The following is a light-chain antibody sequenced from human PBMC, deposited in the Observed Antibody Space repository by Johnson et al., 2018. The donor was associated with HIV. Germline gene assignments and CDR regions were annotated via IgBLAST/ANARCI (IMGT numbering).Light chain of an antibody. J-gene: IGLJ1*01. Sequence: QSVLSQPPSVSAAPGQKVTISCSGSSSNIGNNYVSWYQQLPGTAPKLLIYDNNKRPSGTPDRFSGSKSGTSATLGITGLQTGDEADYYCGAWDSSLNASVFGAGTNVPLL. CDR1: SSNIGNNY. V-gene: IGLV1-51*01. CDR3: GAWDSSLNASV. CDR2: DNN.